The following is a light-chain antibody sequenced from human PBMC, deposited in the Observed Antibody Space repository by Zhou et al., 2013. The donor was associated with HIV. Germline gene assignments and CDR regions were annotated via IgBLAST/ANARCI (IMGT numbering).Light chain of an antibody. CDR1: QDINNY. Sequence: DIQMTQSPSSLSASVGDRVTITCQASQDINNYLNWYQQKPGKAPKLLIYAASTVQSGVPSRFSGSGSGTDFTLTISSLQPEDFATYYCQQSYGSLLTFGQGTRLDI. V-gene: IGKV1-39*01. J-gene: IGKJ5*01. CDR2: AAS. CDR3: QQSYGSLLT.